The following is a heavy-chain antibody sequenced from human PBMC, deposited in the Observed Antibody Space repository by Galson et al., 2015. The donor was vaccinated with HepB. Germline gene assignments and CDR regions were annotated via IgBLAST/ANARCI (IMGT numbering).Heavy chain of an antibody. CDR3: ARAGLGGANSLDH. CDR2: INFNTGNP. V-gene: IGHV7-4-1*02. D-gene: IGHD2/OR15-2a*01. CDR1: GYTFTNYA. J-gene: IGHJ5*02. Sequence: SVKVSCKAFGYTFTNYAMHWVRQAPGQGLEWMGWINFNTGNPMSAQGFTGRFVFSLDTSVSTAYLQINSLKAEDTAVYFSARAGLGGANSLDHWGQGTLVTVSS.